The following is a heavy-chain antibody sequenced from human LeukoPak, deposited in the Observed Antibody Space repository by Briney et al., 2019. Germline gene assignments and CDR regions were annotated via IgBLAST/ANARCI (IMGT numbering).Heavy chain of an antibody. Sequence: GGSLRLSCAASGFTFISYAMTWVRQAPGKGLQWVSTISDGGGNTYYADSVKGRFTISRDNSRNTLYLQMNSLRAEDTAVYYCAKVIVGATLWGYFDYWGQGTLVTVSS. CDR1: GFTFISYA. CDR3: AKVIVGATLWGYFDY. V-gene: IGHV3-23*01. D-gene: IGHD1-26*01. CDR2: ISDGGGNT. J-gene: IGHJ4*02.